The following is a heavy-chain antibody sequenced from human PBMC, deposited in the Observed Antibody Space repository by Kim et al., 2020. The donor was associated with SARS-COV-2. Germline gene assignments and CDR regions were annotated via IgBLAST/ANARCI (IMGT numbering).Heavy chain of an antibody. CDR3: AKLVDCNSFSCASSGWGMGV. CDR1: GFTFSDYS. V-gene: IGHV3-21*01. D-gene: IGHD2-2*01. CDR2: ISSRSSFI. J-gene: IGHJ6*02. Sequence: GGSLRLSCAASGFTFSDYSINWVRQAPGKGLEWVSSISSRSSFIYYGASVKGRFTASRDNAKDSVFLQMNSLGAEDTAVYFCAKLVDCNSFSCASSGWGMGVWGQGTAVTVSS.